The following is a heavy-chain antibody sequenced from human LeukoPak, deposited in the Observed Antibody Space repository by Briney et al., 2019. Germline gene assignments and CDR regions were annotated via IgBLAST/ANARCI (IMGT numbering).Heavy chain of an antibody. CDR2: INHSGST. CDR3: ARAQAAAGTSHSYYMDV. J-gene: IGHJ6*03. CDR1: GGPFSDYY. D-gene: IGHD6-13*01. V-gene: IGHV4-34*01. Sequence: SETLSLTCAVYGGPFSDYYWSWIRQPPGKGPEWIGEINHSGSTNYNPSLRSRVTISLDTSKNQFSLKLSSVTAADTAVYHCARAQAAAGTSHSYYMDVWGKGTTVTVSS.